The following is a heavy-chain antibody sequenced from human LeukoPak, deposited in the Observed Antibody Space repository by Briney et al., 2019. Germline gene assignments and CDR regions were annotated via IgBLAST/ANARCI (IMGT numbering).Heavy chain of an antibody. CDR1: GYTFTGYY. Sequence: GASVKVSCKASGYTFTGYYMHWVRQAPGQGLEWMGWINPNSGGTNYAQRFQGRVTMTRDTSISTAYMELSRLRSDDTAVYYCARVWNDYGGNSHAFDIWGQGTMVTVSS. V-gene: IGHV1-2*02. CDR2: INPNSGGT. D-gene: IGHD4-23*01. J-gene: IGHJ3*02. CDR3: ARVWNDYGGNSHAFDI.